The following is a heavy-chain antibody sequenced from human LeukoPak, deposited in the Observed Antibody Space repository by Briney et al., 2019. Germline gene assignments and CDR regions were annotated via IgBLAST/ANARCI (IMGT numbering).Heavy chain of an antibody. CDR3: ARERYIAARPDYYYYYMDV. D-gene: IGHD6-6*01. Sequence: ASVTVSFKSSVGTFSSYAISWVRQAPGLGLEWMGRIIPIFGTANYAQKFQGRVTITADKSTSTAYMELSSLRSEDTAVYYCARERYIAARPDYYYYYMDVWGKGTTVTVSS. CDR1: VGTFSSYA. J-gene: IGHJ6*03. V-gene: IGHV1-69*06. CDR2: IIPIFGTA.